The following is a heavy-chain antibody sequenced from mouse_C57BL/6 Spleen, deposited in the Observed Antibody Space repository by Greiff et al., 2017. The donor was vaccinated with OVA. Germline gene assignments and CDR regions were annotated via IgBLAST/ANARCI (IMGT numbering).Heavy chain of an antibody. Sequence: QVQLQQPGAELVKPGASVKLSCKASGYTFTSYWMHWVKQRPGQGLEWIGMIHPNSGSTNYNEKVKSKATLTVDKSSSTAYMQLSSLTSEDSAVYYCASLYYGSSYDYFDYWGQGTTLTVSS. J-gene: IGHJ2*01. CDR3: ASLYYGSSYDYFDY. V-gene: IGHV1-64*01. D-gene: IGHD1-1*01. CDR2: IHPNSGST. CDR1: GYTFTSYW.